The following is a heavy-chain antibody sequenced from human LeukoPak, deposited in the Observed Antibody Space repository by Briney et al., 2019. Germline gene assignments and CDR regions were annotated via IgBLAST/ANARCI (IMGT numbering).Heavy chain of an antibody. Sequence: PSETLSLTCAVYGGSFSGYYWSWIRQPPGKGLEWIGEINHSGSTNYNPSLMSRVTISVDTSKNQFSLKLSSVTAADTAVYYCARDNYYGAYGMDVWGQGTTVTVSS. V-gene: IGHV4-34*01. CDR1: GGSFSGYY. J-gene: IGHJ6*02. CDR3: ARDNYYGAYGMDV. CDR2: INHSGST. D-gene: IGHD3-10*01.